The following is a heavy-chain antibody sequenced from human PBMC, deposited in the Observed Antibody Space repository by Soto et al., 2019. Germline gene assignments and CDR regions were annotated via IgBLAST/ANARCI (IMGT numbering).Heavy chain of an antibody. CDR1: GYTFTSYA. Sequence: ASVKVSCKASGYTFTSYAMHWVRQAPGQRLAWMGWINAGNGNTKYSQKFQGRVTITRDTSASTAYMELSSLRSEDTAVYYCARARITMIVVVPFDPWGQGTLVTVSS. CDR2: INAGNGNT. V-gene: IGHV1-3*01. CDR3: ARARITMIVVVPFDP. D-gene: IGHD3-22*01. J-gene: IGHJ5*02.